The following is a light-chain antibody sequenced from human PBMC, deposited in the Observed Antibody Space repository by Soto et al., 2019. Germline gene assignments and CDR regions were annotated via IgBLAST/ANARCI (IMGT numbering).Light chain of an antibody. V-gene: IGLV1-47*01. CDR2: RNN. Sequence: QSVLTQEPSASGTPGQSVTISCAGSPPNIGYNSVFWYQQLPRTAPKLLIYRNNKRPSGVPDRFSGSKSATSASLTISGLRSEDEAVYYCAVWDDGLTALFGGGTKVTVL. J-gene: IGLJ3*02. CDR3: AVWDDGLTAL. CDR1: PPNIGYNS.